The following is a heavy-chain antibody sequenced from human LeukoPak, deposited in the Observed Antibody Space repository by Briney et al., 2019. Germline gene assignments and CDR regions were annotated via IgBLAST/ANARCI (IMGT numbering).Heavy chain of an antibody. V-gene: IGHV1-2*02. CDR1: GYTFTGYY. CDR3: AMWTSGWLASDY. CDR2: IDPHSGGT. J-gene: IGHJ4*02. D-gene: IGHD6-19*01. Sequence: ASVKVSCKTSGYTFTGYYIHWVRQAPGQGLEWMGWIDPHSGGTNYAQKFQGRVTMTRDTSITTAYMELSRLRSDDTAVYYRAMWTSGWLASDYWGQATLVTVSS.